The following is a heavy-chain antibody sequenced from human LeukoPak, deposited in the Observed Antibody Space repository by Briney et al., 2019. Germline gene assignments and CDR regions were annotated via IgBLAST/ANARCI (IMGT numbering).Heavy chain of an antibody. Sequence: QPGRSLRLSCAAFGFTFSSYAMHWVRQAPGKGLEWVAVISYDGSNKYYADSVKGRFTISRDNSKNTLYLQMNSLRAEDTAVYYCARAMTTAPYYGMDVWGQGTTVTVSS. V-gene: IGHV3-30-3*01. J-gene: IGHJ6*02. CDR3: ARAMTTAPYYGMDV. CDR1: GFTFSSYA. CDR2: ISYDGSNK. D-gene: IGHD4-17*01.